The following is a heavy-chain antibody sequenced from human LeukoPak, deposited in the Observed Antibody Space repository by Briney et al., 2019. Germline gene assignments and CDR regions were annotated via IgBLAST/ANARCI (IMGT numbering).Heavy chain of an antibody. CDR1: GFTFSSYS. D-gene: IGHD3-22*01. J-gene: IGHJ4*02. CDR3: ARATMIVVVSSDFDY. Sequence: GGSLRLSCAASGFTFSSYSMNWVRQAPGKGLEWVSSISSSSSYIYYADSVKGRFTISRDNAKNSLYLQMNSLRAEDTAVYYCARATMIVVVSSDFDYWGQGTLVTVSS. CDR2: ISSSSSYI. V-gene: IGHV3-21*01.